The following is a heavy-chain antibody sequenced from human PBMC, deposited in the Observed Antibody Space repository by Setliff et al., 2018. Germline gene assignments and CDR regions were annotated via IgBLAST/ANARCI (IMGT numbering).Heavy chain of an antibody. V-gene: IGHV1-3*01. CDR3: ARDGVGVPAIDYGMDV. CDR1: GYTFTSYA. CDR2: INAGNGNT. Sequence: ASVKVSCKASGYTFTSYAMHWVRQAPGQRLEWMGWINAGNGNTKYSQKFQGSVTITRDTSASTAYMELSSLRSEDTAVYYCARDGVGVPAIDYGMDVWGQGTTVTVSS. D-gene: IGHD2-2*01. J-gene: IGHJ6*02.